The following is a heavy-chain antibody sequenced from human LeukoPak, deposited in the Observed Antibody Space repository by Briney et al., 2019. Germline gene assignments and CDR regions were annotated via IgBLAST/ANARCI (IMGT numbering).Heavy chain of an antibody. CDR1: GGSISSYY. J-gene: IGHJ5*02. V-gene: IGHV4-59*01. CDR3: ARAGGDVVVPAAMGWFDP. Sequence: SETLSLTCTVSGGSISSYYWSWIRQPPGKGLEWIGYIYYSGSTNYNPSLKSRVTISVDTSKNKFSLKLSSVTAADTAVYYCARAGGDVVVPAAMGWFDPWGQGTLVTVSS. CDR2: IYYSGST. D-gene: IGHD2-2*01.